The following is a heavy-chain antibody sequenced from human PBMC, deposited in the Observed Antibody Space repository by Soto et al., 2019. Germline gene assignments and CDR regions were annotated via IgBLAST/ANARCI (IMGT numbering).Heavy chain of an antibody. V-gene: IGHV1-8*01. CDR1: GYTFTSYD. CDR3: ARERTGTTSMDV. CDR2: MNPNSGNT. J-gene: IGHJ6*02. Sequence: QVQLVQSGAEVKKPGASVKVSCKASGYTFTSYDINWVRKATGQGLEWMGWMNPNSGNTGYAQKFRGRVTMTRNTSISTAYMELSSLRSEDTAVYYCARERTGTTSMDVWGQGTTVTVSS. D-gene: IGHD1-1*01.